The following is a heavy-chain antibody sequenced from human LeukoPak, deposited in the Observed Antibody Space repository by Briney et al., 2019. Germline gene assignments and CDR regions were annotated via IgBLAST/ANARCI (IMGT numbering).Heavy chain of an antibody. CDR1: GFTFSNNW. CDR3: ASHSSYWLLGY. CDR2: IKGKGDGGTS. J-gene: IGHJ4*02. V-gene: IGHV3-15*01. Sequence: SGGSLRLSCVASGFTFSNNWMSWVRQAPGKGLEWVGRIKGKGDGGTSDYATPVKGRFIISRDDSKDTLYLQMNSLKTGDTAVYFCASHSSYWLLGYWGQGTLVTVSS. D-gene: IGHD6-19*01.